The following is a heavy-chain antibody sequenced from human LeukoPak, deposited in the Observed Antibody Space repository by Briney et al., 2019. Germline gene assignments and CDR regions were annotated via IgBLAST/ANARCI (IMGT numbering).Heavy chain of an antibody. J-gene: IGHJ4*02. CDR3: ARALWNSGYPFDY. CDR1: GYTFTSYY. Sequence: ASVKVSCKASGYTFTSYYMHWVRRAPGQGLEWMGIINPSGGSTSYAQKFQGRVTITRDTSASTAHMELSSLRSEDTAVYYCARALWNSGYPFDYWGQGTLVTVSS. CDR2: INPSGGST. D-gene: IGHD5-12*01. V-gene: IGHV1-46*01.